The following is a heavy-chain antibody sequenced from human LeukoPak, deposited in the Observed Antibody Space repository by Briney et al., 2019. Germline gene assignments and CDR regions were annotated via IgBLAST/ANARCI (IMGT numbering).Heavy chain of an antibody. CDR3: AKDLVVVVAGYYYMDV. V-gene: IGHV3-30*02. D-gene: IGHD2-15*01. J-gene: IGHJ6*03. CDR2: IRYDGSNK. Sequence: GGSLRLSCAASGFTFSSYGMHWVRQAPGKGLEWVAFIRYDGSNKYYADSVKGRFTISRDNSKNTLYLQMNSLRAEDTAVYYCAKDLVVVVAGYYYMDVWGKGTTVTVSS. CDR1: GFTFSSYG.